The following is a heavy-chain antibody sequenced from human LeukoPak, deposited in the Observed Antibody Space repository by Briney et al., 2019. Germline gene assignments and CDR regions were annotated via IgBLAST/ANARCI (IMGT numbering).Heavy chain of an antibody. CDR1: GFTFSSYA. CDR2: ISSNGGST. Sequence: PGGSLRLSCAASGFTFSSYAMHWVRQAPGKGLEYVSAISSNGGSTYYANSVKGRFTISRDNSENTLYLQMGSLRAEDMAVYYCARVSLFYYYGMDVWGQGTTVTVSS. V-gene: IGHV3-64*01. J-gene: IGHJ6*02. CDR3: ARVSLFYYYGMDV.